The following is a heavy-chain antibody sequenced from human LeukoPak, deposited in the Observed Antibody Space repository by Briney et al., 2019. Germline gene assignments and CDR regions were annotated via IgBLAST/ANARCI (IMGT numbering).Heavy chain of an antibody. J-gene: IGHJ4*02. CDR3: ARTYYYGSGSHTLGF. CDR1: GGSFSGYY. CDR2: INHSGST. D-gene: IGHD3-10*01. Sequence: PSETLSLTCAVYGGSFSGYYWSWIRQPPGKGLEWIGEINHSGSTNYNPSLKSRVTISVDTSKNQFSLKLSSVTAADTAVYYCARTYYYGSGSHTLGFWGQGTLVTVSS. V-gene: IGHV4-34*01.